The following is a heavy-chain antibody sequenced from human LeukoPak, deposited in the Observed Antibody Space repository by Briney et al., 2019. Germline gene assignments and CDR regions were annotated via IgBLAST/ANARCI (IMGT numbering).Heavy chain of an antibody. Sequence: GGSLRLSCAASGFTFNIYSMSWVRQALGKGLEWVSAISGSGGSTYYADSVKGRFTTSRENSKNTLYLQMNSLRAGDTAVYYCAKLYRAVTGMFFDYWGQGTLVTVSS. V-gene: IGHV3-23*01. J-gene: IGHJ4*02. CDR3: AKLYRAVTGMFFDY. D-gene: IGHD6-19*01. CDR1: GFTFNIYS. CDR2: ISGSGGST.